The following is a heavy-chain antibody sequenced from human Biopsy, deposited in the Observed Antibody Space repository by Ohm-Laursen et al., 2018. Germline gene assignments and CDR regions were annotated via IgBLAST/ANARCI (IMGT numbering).Heavy chain of an antibody. J-gene: IGHJ4*02. D-gene: IGHD4-23*01. V-gene: IGHV4-59*11. Sequence: SDTLSLTCTVSGGSFTGHYWSWIRQPPGKGLEWIGHISYTGYTSYNASLKSRVTISVDTSRNHFSLRLGSLTAADTAVYYCARGSNDFGGLYFPRWGQGTLLTVSS. CDR2: ISYTGYT. CDR3: ARGSNDFGGLYFPR. CDR1: GGSFTGHY.